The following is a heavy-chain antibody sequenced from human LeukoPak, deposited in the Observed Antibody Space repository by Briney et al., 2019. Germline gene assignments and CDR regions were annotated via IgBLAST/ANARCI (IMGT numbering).Heavy chain of an antibody. V-gene: IGHV4-38-2*02. D-gene: IGHD6-6*01. CDR2: VFHSGNT. J-gene: IGHJ4*02. CDR3: ARHRSVGVLPAPPFDF. CDR1: GGSISSTYY. Sequence: PSETLSLTCTVSGGSISSTYYWGWIRQPPGKGLEWVGSVFHSGNTYYNPSLKSRLTISADTSKNQFSLTLTSVTAADTAVYYCARHRSVGVLPAPPFDFWGQGTLVTVSS.